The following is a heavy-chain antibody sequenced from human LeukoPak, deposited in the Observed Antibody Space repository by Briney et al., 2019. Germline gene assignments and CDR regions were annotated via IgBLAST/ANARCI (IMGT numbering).Heavy chain of an antibody. CDR3: ASYSSSWYHDAFDI. J-gene: IGHJ3*02. Sequence: GESLKISCKGSGYSFISYWIGWVRQMPGKGLEWMGIIYPGDSDTRYSPSFQGQVTISADKPISTAYLQWGSLKASDTAMYYCASYSSSWYHDAFDIWGQGTMVTVSS. CDR2: IYPGDSDT. CDR1: GYSFISYW. D-gene: IGHD6-13*01. V-gene: IGHV5-51*04.